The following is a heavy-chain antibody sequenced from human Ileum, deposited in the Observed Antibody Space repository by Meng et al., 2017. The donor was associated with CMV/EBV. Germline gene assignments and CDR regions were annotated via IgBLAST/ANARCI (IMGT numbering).Heavy chain of an antibody. CDR2: TYYRSKWYN. CDR3: AREQAGTHGVVFDY. J-gene: IGHJ4*02. D-gene: IGHD1-14*01. CDR1: GDSVSSNSAA. Sequence: SETLSLTCAISGDSVSSNSAARNWIRQSPSRGLEWLGRTYYRSKWYNDYAVSVKSRITINPDTSKNQFSLQLNSVTPEDTAVYYCAREQAGTHGVVFDYWGQGTLVTVSS. V-gene: IGHV6-1*01.